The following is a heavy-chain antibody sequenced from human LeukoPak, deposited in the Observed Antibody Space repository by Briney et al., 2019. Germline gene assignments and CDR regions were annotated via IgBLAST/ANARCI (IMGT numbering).Heavy chain of an antibody. J-gene: IGHJ4*02. CDR3: AQYYDVLTGYARDY. Sequence: SETLSLTCTVSGGSISSSSYSWSWIRQPPGKGLEWIGYIYYSGSTNYNPSLKSRVTISVDTSRNQFSLKLTSVTAADTAVYYCAQYYDVLTGYARDYWGQGTLVTVSS. D-gene: IGHD3-9*01. CDR1: GGSISSSSYS. V-gene: IGHV4-61*05. CDR2: IYYSGST.